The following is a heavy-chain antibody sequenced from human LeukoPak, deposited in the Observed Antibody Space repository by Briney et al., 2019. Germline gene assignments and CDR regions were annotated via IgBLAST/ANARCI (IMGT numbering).Heavy chain of an antibody. CDR3: ARTGGAGFDP. J-gene: IGHJ5*02. CDR2: ISTTGTFI. Sequence: PGGSLRLSCAASGFSFGSYSMNWVRQTPERGLERLSFISTTGTFIKYADSVRGRFNVSRDNAKNSLYLHMNALRVEDTATYYCARTGGAGFDPWGQGTLVIVSS. D-gene: IGHD2-21*01. V-gene: IGHV3-21*04. CDR1: GFSFGSYS.